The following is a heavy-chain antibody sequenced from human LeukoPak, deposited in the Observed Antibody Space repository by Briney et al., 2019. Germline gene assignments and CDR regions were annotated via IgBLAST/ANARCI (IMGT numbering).Heavy chain of an antibody. CDR2: IDNSGRTM. D-gene: IGHD3-22*01. CDR3: VRGDSRDY. V-gene: IGHV3-21*01. Sequence: PGGSLRLSCAASGFTFNTYDMNWVRQAPGKGLEWVSSIDNSGRTMYYADSVKGRFTISRDNAKNSLYLQMNSLRAEDTAVYYCVRGDSRDYWGQGTLVTVSS. J-gene: IGHJ4*02. CDR1: GFTFNTYD.